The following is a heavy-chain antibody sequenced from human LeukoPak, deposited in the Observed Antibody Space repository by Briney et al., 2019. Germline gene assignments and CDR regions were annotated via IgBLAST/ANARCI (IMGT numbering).Heavy chain of an antibody. CDR2: INHNGNVN. J-gene: IGHJ4*02. D-gene: IGHD1-1*01. V-gene: IGHV3-7*03. CDR1: GFTFSSYW. Sequence: GSLRLSSAASGFTFSSYWMNWAHQAPGKGLEWVASINHNGNVNYYVDSVKGRFTISRDNAKNSLYLQMSNLRAEDTAVYYCARVNINNWHSCDYWGQGTLVTVSS. CDR3: ARVNINNWHSCDY.